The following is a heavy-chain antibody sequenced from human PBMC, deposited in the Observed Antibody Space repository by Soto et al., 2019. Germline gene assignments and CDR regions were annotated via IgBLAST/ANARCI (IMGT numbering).Heavy chain of an antibody. CDR2: ISAYNGNT. CDR3: ATPIPDSSGYYRY. Sequence: ASVKVSCKASGYTFTSYGISWGRQAPGQGLERMGWISAYNGNTNYAQKHQGRVAMTTDTSTSTAYMELRSLRSDDAAVYYRATPIPDSSGYYRYWGQGTLVTV. CDR1: GYTFTSYG. D-gene: IGHD3-22*01. J-gene: IGHJ4*02. V-gene: IGHV1-18*01.